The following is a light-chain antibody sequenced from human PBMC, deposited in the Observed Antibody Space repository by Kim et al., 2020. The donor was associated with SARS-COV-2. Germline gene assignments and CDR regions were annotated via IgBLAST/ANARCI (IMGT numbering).Light chain of an antibody. Sequence: SYELTQPPSVSVSPGQTASITCSGDKFGDKYASWYQQKPGQSPVLVISQDTKRPSGIPERFSGSNSGYTSTLTISGTPAIDDASYYFHARVCSTFLFGGG. CDR3: HARVCSTFL. CDR2: QDT. J-gene: IGLJ3*02. CDR1: KFGDKY. V-gene: IGLV3-1*01.